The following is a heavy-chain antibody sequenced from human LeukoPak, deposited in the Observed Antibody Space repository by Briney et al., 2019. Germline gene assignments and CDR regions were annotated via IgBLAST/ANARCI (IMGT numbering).Heavy chain of an antibody. Sequence: SETLSLTCAPYGGSFSGYYWSWIRQTPGKVLEWIGEINHSGITNYNPSLKSRVTISVDTSKNQFSLKLSSVTAADTAVYYCARHPELLAFDIWGQGTMVTVSS. J-gene: IGHJ3*02. CDR1: GGSFSGYY. CDR3: ARHPELLAFDI. D-gene: IGHD1-14*01. CDR2: INHSGIT. V-gene: IGHV4-34*01.